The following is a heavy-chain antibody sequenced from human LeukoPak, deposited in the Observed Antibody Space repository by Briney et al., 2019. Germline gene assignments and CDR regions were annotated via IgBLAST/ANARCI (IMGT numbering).Heavy chain of an antibody. V-gene: IGHV3-9*01. CDR2: ISWNSGSI. Sequence: GGSLRLSCAASGFTFDDYAMHWVRQAPGKGLEWVSGISWNSGSIGYADSVKGRFTISRDNAKNMLYLQVNSLRAEDTAVYYCARDRSLYGDYGFDPWGQGTLVTVSS. CDR3: ARDRSLYGDYGFDP. CDR1: GFTFDDYA. J-gene: IGHJ5*02. D-gene: IGHD4-17*01.